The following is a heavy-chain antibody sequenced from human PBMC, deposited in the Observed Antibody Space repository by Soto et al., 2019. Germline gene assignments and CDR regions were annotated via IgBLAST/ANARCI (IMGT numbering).Heavy chain of an antibody. D-gene: IGHD6-19*01. CDR2: IHPNSGGT. Sequence: ASVKISCKASGYTFSGFYMHWVRQAPGQGLEWMGWIHPNSGGTKSAEKFQGRVTMTRDTSSSTAYMELSRLTSDDTAVYYCASAAVTGTAGLDFWGQGTQVTVSS. CDR3: ASAAVTGTAGLDF. J-gene: IGHJ4*02. V-gene: IGHV1-2*02. CDR1: GYTFSGFY.